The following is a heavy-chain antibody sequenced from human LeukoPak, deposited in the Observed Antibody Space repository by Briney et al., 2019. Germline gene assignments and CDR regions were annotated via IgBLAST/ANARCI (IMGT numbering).Heavy chain of an antibody. CDR2: IYTSGST. V-gene: IGHV4-4*07. CDR1: GGSISSYY. J-gene: IGHJ4*02. CDR3: ARGYNYDSSGYYTH. Sequence: SETLSLTCTVSGGSISSYYWSWIRQPAGKGLEWIGRIYTSGSTNYNPSLKSRVTMSVDTSKNQFSLKLSSVTAADTAVYYCARGYNYDSSGYYTHWGQGTLVTVSS. D-gene: IGHD3-22*01.